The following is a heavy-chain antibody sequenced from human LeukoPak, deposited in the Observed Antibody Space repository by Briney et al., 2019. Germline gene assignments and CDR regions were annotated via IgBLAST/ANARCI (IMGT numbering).Heavy chain of an antibody. V-gene: IGHV4-39*07. CDR2: IYYSGST. J-gene: IGHJ4*02. D-gene: IGHD6-19*01. CDR1: GGSISSSSYY. CDR3: ARARGVRYSSGWYFFDY. Sequence: PSETLSLTCTVSGGSISSSSYYWGWIRQPPGKGLEWIGSIYYSGSTYYNPSLKSRVTISVDTSKNQFSLKLTSVTAADTAVYYCARARGVRYSSGWYFFDYWGQGTLVTVSS.